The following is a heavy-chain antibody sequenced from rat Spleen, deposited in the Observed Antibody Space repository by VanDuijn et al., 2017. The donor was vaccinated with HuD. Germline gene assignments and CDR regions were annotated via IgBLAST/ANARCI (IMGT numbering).Heavy chain of an antibody. Sequence: EVQLQESGPGLVKPSQSLSLTCSVTGYSITSSYRWNWIRKFPGNKLEWMGYINSEGSTTYNPSLKSRISITRDTSRNQFFLQVNSVTTEDTATYDCAKTTVAYYYVMDAWGQGASVTVSS. CDR3: AKTTVAYYYVMDA. V-gene: IGHV3-3*01. D-gene: IGHD1-3*01. J-gene: IGHJ4*01. CDR1: GYSITSSYR. CDR2: INSEGST.